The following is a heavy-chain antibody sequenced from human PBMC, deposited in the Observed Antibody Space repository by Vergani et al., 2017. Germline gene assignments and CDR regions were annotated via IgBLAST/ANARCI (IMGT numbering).Heavy chain of an antibody. CDR2: IYYSGST. V-gene: IGHV4-59*01. J-gene: IGHJ4*02. CDR1: GGSISSYY. CDR3: ARYPARGAAAVH. Sequence: QVQLQESGPGLVKPSETLSLTCTVSGGSISSYYWSWIRQPPGKGLEWIGYIYYSGSTNYNPSLKSRVTISVDTSKYQFSLKLSSVTAADTAVYYCARYPARGAAAVHWGQGTLVTVSS. D-gene: IGHD6-13*01.